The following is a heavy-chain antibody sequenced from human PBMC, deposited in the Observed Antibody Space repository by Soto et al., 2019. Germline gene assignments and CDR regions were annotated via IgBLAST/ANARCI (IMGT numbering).Heavy chain of an antibody. CDR1: GFTFSSYA. CDR2: ISGRGDRT. V-gene: IGHV3-23*01. J-gene: IGHJ4*02. CDR3: ARDPNGSYDY. Sequence: EVQLLESGGDLVQPGGSLRLSCAASGFTFSSYAMSWVRQDPGKGLQWVSTISGRGDRTNYADSVKGRFTISRDNSKNTLYLQMNSLRAEDTALYYCARDPNGSYDYWGQGTLVTVSS. D-gene: IGHD1-26*01.